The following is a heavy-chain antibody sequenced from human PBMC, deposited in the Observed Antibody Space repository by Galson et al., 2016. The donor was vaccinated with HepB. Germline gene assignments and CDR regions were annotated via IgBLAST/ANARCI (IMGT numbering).Heavy chain of an antibody. CDR1: GFTFTNYA. Sequence: SLRLSCAASGFTFTNYAMTWVRQAPGKGLQWVSGISGSINATYYADSVKGRFIISRDDSKNTLYLQMHSLRAEDTALYYCARLPSRYYGSGAGYGMDIWGQWTTVTVSS. V-gene: IGHV3-23*01. J-gene: IGHJ6*02. CDR3: ARLPSRYYGSGAGYGMDI. CDR2: ISGSINAT. D-gene: IGHD3-10*01.